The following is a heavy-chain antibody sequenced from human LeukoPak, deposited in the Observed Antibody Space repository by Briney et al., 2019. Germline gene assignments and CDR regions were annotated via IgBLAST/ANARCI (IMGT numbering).Heavy chain of an antibody. CDR1: GGSISGNH. CDR3: ARESMSIFGVVGFEY. J-gene: IGHJ4*02. D-gene: IGHD3-3*01. Sequence: MSSETLSLTCTVSGGSISGNHWSWIRQPPGKGLEWIGHIHYSGNTNSGSTNYNPSLKSRVIISADTSKNQFSLKLNSVTAAGTAVYYCARESMSIFGVVGFEYWGQGTLATVSS. V-gene: IGHV4-59*01. CDR2: IHYSGNTNSGST.